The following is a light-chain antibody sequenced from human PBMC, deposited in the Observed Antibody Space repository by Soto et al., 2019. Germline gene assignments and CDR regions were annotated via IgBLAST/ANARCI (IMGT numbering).Light chain of an antibody. J-gene: IGKJ2*01. CDR1: QSVLHNSNNKNH. CDR2: WAF. V-gene: IGKV4-1*01. CDR3: QQYHSTPYT. Sequence: DIVLTQSPDSLAVSLGETATINCKSSQSVLHNSNNKNHFAWYQVKPGQPPNLLISWAFFRESGVPDRFSASGSETDFTLTISSLQAEDVAVYYCQQYHSTPYTFGQGTKLEIK.